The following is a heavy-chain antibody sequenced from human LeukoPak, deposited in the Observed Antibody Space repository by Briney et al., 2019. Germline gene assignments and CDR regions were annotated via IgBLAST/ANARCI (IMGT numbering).Heavy chain of an antibody. CDR2: ISDSGGRT. Sequence: QPGGSLRLSCAASGFTFSSYAMTWVRQAPGKGLEWVSSISDSGGRTYYADSVKGRFTISRDNSKNTLYLQINSLSAEDTAVYHCAKTLLWRYFDCWGQGTLVTVSS. V-gene: IGHV3-23*01. D-gene: IGHD3-10*01. CDR1: GFTFSSYA. CDR3: AKTLLWRYFDC. J-gene: IGHJ4*02.